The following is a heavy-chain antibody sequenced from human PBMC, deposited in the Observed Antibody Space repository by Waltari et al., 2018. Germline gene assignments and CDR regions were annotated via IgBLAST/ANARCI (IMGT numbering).Heavy chain of an antibody. V-gene: IGHV3-73*01. J-gene: IGHJ4*02. CDR2: IRSRFKGDAT. CDR3: IRPFEMGID. CDR1: GLIISAYA. D-gene: IGHD7-27*01. Sequence: EVQLVESGGALVQPGGSLKLSCAASGLIISAYAIHWVRQASGKGPGWVGRIRSRFKGDATAYGESVQGRVAISRDDSKNTVYLEMNSLKTDDTAVYYCIRPFEMGIDWGQGTLVTVSS.